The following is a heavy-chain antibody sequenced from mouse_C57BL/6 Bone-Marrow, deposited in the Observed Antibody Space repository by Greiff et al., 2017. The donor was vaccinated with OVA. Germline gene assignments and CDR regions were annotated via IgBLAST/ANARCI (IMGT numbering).Heavy chain of an antibody. V-gene: IGHV5-12*01. CDR1: GFTFSDFY. CDR3: ARLDAMDY. CDR2: ISNGGGST. Sequence: EVKLMESGGGLVQPGGSLKLSCAASGFTFSDFYMYWIRQTPEKRLEWVAYISNGGGSTYYPDTVKGRFTISRDNAKNTLYLQMSRLESEDTAMYDCARLDAMDYWGQGTSVTVSS. J-gene: IGHJ4*01.